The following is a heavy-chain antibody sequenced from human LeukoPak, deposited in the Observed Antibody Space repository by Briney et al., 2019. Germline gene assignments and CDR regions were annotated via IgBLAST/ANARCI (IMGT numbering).Heavy chain of an antibody. J-gene: IGHJ5*02. CDR2: IYYSGST. CDR3: ARHSRYSGYPNWFDP. V-gene: IGHV4-39*01. CDR1: GGSISSSSYY. D-gene: IGHD5-12*01. Sequence: PSETLSLTCTVSGGSISSSSYYWGWIRQPPGKGLERIGSIYYSGSTYYNPSLKSRVTISVDTSKNQFSLELSSVTAADTAVYYCARHSRYSGYPNWFDPWGQGTLVTVSS.